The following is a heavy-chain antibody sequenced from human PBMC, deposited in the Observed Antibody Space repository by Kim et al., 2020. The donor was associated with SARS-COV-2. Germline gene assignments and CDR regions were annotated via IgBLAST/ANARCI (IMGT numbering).Heavy chain of an antibody. J-gene: IGHJ5*02. CDR1: GFTFGDYA. D-gene: IGHD6-19*01. Sequence: GGSLRLSCAASGFTFGDYAMHWVRQAPGKGLEWVSGISWNSGSIGYVDSVKGRFTISRDNAKNSLYLQMNSLRAEDTALYYCAKITSNSSGWVGSSWGQGTLVTVSS. CDR3: AKITSNSSGWVGSS. CDR2: ISWNSGSI. V-gene: IGHV3-9*01.